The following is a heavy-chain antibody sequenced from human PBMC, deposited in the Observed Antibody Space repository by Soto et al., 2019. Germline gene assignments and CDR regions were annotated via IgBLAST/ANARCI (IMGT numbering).Heavy chain of an antibody. CDR3: ARLEGYCSGGTCYRTSGWFDP. D-gene: IGHD2-15*01. CDR2: IYYSGST. J-gene: IGHJ5*02. V-gene: IGHV4-39*01. CDR1: GGSISSGSYY. Sequence: SETLSLTCTVSGGSISSGSYYWGWIRQPPGKGLEWIGTIYYSGSTYYHPSLRSRVTLSVDTSKNQFSLKLTSVTAADTAVYYCARLEGYCSGGTCYRTSGWFDPWGQGTPVTV.